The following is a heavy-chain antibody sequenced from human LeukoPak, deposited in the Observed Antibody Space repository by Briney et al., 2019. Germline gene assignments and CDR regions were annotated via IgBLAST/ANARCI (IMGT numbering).Heavy chain of an antibody. D-gene: IGHD4-17*01. CDR3: ASHTVTPKGYYYYYMDV. CDR2: IYYSGST. CDR1: GVSIRSYY. V-gene: IGHV4-59*01. Sequence: TSSETLSLTCTVSGVSIRSYYWSWIRQPPGKGLEGFGYIYYSGSTNYNPSLKSRVTISVDTSKNQFSLKLSSVTAADTAVYYCASHTVTPKGYYYYYMDVWGKGTTVTVSS. J-gene: IGHJ6*03.